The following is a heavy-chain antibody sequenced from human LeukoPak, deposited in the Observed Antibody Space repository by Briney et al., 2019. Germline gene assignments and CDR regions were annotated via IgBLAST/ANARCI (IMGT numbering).Heavy chain of an antibody. CDR1: GGSISSYY. D-gene: IGHD3-10*01. CDR3: ARGGSAFDI. CDR2: IYYSGST. J-gene: IGHJ3*02. Sequence: SETLSLTCTVSGGSISSYYWSWIRQPPGKGPEWIGYIYYSGSTNYNPSLKSRVTISVDTPKNQFSLKLSSVTAADTAVYHCARGGSAFDIWGQGTMVTVSS. V-gene: IGHV4-59*01.